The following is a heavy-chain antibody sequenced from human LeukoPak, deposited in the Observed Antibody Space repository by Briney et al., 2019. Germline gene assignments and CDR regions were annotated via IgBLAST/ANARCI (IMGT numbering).Heavy chain of an antibody. CDR1: GGPISSYY. V-gene: IGHV4-4*09. Sequence: SETLSLTCTVSGGPISSYYWICIRQPPGKGLECIGYIYTSGSTNYNPSLKSRVTISVDTSKNQFSLKLSSVTAADTALYYCARQVLSGMVSPDHFDYWGQGTLVTVSS. CDR3: ARQVLSGMVSPDHFDY. CDR2: IYTSGST. D-gene: IGHD1-26*01. J-gene: IGHJ4*02.